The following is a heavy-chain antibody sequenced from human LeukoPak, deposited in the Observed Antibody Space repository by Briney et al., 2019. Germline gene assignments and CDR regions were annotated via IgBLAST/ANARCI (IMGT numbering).Heavy chain of an antibody. V-gene: IGHV3-21*01. Sequence: PGGSLRLSCAASGFTFSSYSMNWVRQAPGKGLEWVSSISSSSSYIYYADSVKGRFTISRDNAKNSLYLQMNSLRAEDTAVYYCARACYSGSYWCEFDYWGQGTLVTVSS. CDR3: ARACYSGSYWCEFDY. D-gene: IGHD1-26*01. J-gene: IGHJ4*02. CDR1: GFTFSSYS. CDR2: ISSSSSYI.